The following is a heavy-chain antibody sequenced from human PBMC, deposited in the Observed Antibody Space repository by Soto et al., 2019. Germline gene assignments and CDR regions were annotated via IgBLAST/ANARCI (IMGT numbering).Heavy chain of an antibody. J-gene: IGHJ4*02. V-gene: IGHV3-15*01. D-gene: IGHD2-15*01. CDR2: IKSKTDGGTT. Sequence: PGGSLRLSCAASGFTFSNAWMSWVRQAPGKGLEWVGRIKSKTDGGTTDYAAPVKGRSTISRDDSKNTLYLQMNSLKTEDTAVYYCSGQNIVVVVAASGPVDYWGQGTLVTVSS. CDR3: SGQNIVVVVAASGPVDY. CDR1: GFTFSNAW.